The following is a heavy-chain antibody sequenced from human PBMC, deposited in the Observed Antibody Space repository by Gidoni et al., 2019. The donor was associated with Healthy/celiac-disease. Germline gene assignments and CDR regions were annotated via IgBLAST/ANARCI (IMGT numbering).Heavy chain of an antibody. Sequence: QVQLQESGPGLVKPSETLSLPCTVSGYSISSGYYWGWIRQPPGKGLEWIWSIYHSGSTYYNQSLKSRVAISVDTSKNQCSLKLSSVTAADTAVYYCARDGGAIVLMVYAIRDDAFDIWGQGTMVTVSS. J-gene: IGHJ3*02. D-gene: IGHD2-8*01. V-gene: IGHV4-38-2*02. CDR3: ARDGGAIVLMVYAIRDDAFDI. CDR1: GYSISSGYY. CDR2: IYHSGST.